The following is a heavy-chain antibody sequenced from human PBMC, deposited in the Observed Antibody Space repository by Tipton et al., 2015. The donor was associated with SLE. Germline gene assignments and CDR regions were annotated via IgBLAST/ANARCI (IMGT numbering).Heavy chain of an antibody. Sequence: TLSLTCTVSGDSITSITRTNWWSWVRQPPGKGLEWIGEIFHSGSTNYRPSLKSRVIISVDKSKNQFSLKLTSVTAADTAVYYCARDYHDTWGYYFDYWGQGTLVTVSS. CDR3: ARDYHDTWGYYFDY. D-gene: IGHD7-27*01. CDR2: IFHSGST. CDR1: GDSITSITRTNW. J-gene: IGHJ4*02. V-gene: IGHV4-4*02.